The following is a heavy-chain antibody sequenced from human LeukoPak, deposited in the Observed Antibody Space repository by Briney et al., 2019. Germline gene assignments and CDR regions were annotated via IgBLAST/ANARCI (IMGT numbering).Heavy chain of an antibody. J-gene: IGHJ4*02. Sequence: GGSLRLFCAASGFTFSSYSMNWVRQAPGEGLVWVSSISSSSSYIYYADSVKGRYTISRDNAKNSLYLQMNSLRAEDTAVYYCARVGQLWYDYWGQGTLVTVSS. V-gene: IGHV3-21*01. CDR1: GFTFSSYS. CDR3: ARVGQLWYDY. CDR2: ISSSSSYI. D-gene: IGHD5-18*01.